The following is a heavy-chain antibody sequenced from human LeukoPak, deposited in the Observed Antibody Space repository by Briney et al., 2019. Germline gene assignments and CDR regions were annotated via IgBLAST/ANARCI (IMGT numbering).Heavy chain of an antibody. CDR3: ARGNCSGDCYSINYYYGVDV. CDR2: IYYSGST. V-gene: IGHV4-61*08. Sequence: SETLSLTCTVSGGSISSGGYYWSWIRQHPGKGLEWIGYIYYSGSTNYNPSLKSRVTISVDTSKNQFSLKLSSVTAADTAVYYCARGNCSGDCYSINYYYGVDVWGQGTTVTVSS. D-gene: IGHD2-21*02. J-gene: IGHJ6*02. CDR1: GGSISSGGYY.